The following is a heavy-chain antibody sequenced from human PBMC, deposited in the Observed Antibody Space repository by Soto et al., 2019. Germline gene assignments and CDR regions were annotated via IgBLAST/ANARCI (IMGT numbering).Heavy chain of an antibody. Sequence: EVQLVESGGGLVKPGGSLRLSCAASGLTLSNAWMNWVRQAPGKGLEWVGRIKSKTDGGTTDYAAPVKGRFTISRDDSKNTLYLQMNSLKTEDTAVYYCASDGYINPPDYWGQGTLVTVSS. J-gene: IGHJ4*02. V-gene: IGHV3-15*07. D-gene: IGHD5-12*01. CDR1: GLTLSNAW. CDR3: ASDGYINPPDY. CDR2: IKSKTDGGTT.